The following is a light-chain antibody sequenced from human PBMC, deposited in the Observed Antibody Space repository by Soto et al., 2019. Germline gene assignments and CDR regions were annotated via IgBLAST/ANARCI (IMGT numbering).Light chain of an antibody. CDR2: GAS. Sequence: EIVMTQSLATLSVSPGERATLSCRASQSVGTQLAWYQLKPGQTPRLLIFGASTRATGIPARFSGSGSGSEFTLTISSLQSEDFAVYSCQQYSVWPLVTFGGGTKVEIK. CDR1: QSVGTQ. CDR3: QQYSVWPLVT. V-gene: IGKV3-15*01. J-gene: IGKJ4*01.